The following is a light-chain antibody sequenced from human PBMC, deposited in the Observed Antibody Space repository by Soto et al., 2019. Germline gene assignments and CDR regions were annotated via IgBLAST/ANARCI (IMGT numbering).Light chain of an antibody. V-gene: IGLV2-23*01. CDR2: EDS. CDR1: SSDVGSYNL. Sequence: QSALTQPASVSRSPGQSITISCTGTSSDVGSYNLVSWYQQHPGKAPKVLIYEDSKRPSGVSNHFSGSKSGNTASLTISGLQAEDEADYYCCSYAGSSTLVFGGGTKLTVL. J-gene: IGLJ3*02. CDR3: CSYAGSSTLV.